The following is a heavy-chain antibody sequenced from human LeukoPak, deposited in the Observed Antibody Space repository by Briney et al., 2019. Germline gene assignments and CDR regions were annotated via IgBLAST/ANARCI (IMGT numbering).Heavy chain of an antibody. D-gene: IGHD3-16*02. Sequence: SETLSLTCTVSGGSISSGDYYWSWIRQPPGKGLEWIGYIYYSGSTYYNPSLKSRVTISVDTSKNQFSLKLSSVTAADTAVYYCARDGGIWGSYRNLFDYWGQGTLVTVSS. CDR1: GGSISSGDYY. J-gene: IGHJ4*02. CDR3: ARDGGIWGSYRNLFDY. V-gene: IGHV4-30-4*01. CDR2: IYYSGST.